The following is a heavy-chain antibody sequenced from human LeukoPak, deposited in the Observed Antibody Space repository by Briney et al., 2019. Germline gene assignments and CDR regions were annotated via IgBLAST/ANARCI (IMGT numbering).Heavy chain of an antibody. CDR2: IYSGGST. J-gene: IGHJ4*02. CDR3: ATGNYYDSSGYPFGFDY. V-gene: IGHV3-53*01. CDR1: GFTVSSNY. D-gene: IGHD3-22*01. Sequence: PGGSLRLSCAASGFTVSSNYMSWVRQAPGKGLEWVSVIYSGGSTNYADSVKGRFTISRDNSKNTLYLQMNSLRAEDTAVYYCATGNYYDSSGYPFGFDYWGQGTLVTVSS.